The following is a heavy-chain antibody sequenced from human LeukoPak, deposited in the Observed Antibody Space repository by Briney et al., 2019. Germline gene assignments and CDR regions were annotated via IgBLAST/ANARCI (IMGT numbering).Heavy chain of an antibody. D-gene: IGHD1-26*01. CDR2: ISSSGSTI. CDR1: GFTFSDYY. CDR3: ASISGSYYSDDFDY. Sequence: GGSQRLSCAASGFTFSDYYMSWIRQAPGKGLEWVSYISSSGSTIYYADSVKGRFTISRDNAKNSLYLQMNSLRAEDTAVYYCASISGSYYSDDFDYWGQGTLVTVSS. J-gene: IGHJ4*02. V-gene: IGHV3-11*01.